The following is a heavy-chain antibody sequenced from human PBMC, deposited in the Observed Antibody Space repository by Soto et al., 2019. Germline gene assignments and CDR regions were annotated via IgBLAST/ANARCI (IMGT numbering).Heavy chain of an antibody. J-gene: IGHJ6*02. CDR1: GGSISSGGYY. CDR3: ARGGRGVYPDYYGMDV. V-gene: IGHV4-31*03. D-gene: IGHD3-10*01. Sequence: PSETLSLTCTVSGGSISSGGYYWSWIRQHPGKGLEWIGYIYYSGSTYYNPSLKSRVTISEGTSKNQFSLKLSSVTAADTAVYYCARGGRGVYPDYYGMDVWGQGTTVTVS. CDR2: IYYSGST.